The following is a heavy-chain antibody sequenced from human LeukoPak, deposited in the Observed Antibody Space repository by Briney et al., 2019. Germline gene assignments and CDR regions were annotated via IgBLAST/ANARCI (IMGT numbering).Heavy chain of an antibody. D-gene: IGHD4-17*01. CDR3: ARGPDYGDHQRPDYYYFGMDV. Sequence: SETLSLTGTVSGDSFRNNYGTWIRKPPGRGLNWIGNTFYSGSTNFNPSLKSRVTMSVDTSKNQFSLKLSSVTAADTAVYHCARGPDYGDHQRPDYYYFGMDVWGKGTTVTVPS. V-gene: IGHV4-59*01. CDR2: TFYSGST. J-gene: IGHJ6*04. CDR1: GDSFRNNY.